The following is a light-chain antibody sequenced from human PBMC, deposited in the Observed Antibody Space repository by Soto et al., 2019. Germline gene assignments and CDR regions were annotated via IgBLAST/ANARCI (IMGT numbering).Light chain of an antibody. CDR1: QDISDV. Sequence: DIQMTQSPSALSASVGDRVTITCQASQDISDVLNWYQQQPGKAPKVLIYAASTLQSGVPLRFSGSGSGTEFTLTISSLQPEDFATYYCQQLNSYPFTFGQGTRLEIK. CDR2: AAS. CDR3: QQLNSYPFT. J-gene: IGKJ5*01. V-gene: IGKV1-17*01.